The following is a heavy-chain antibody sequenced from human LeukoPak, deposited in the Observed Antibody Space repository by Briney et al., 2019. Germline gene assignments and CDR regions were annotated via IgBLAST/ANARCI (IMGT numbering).Heavy chain of an antibody. J-gene: IGHJ4*02. CDR3: ARQFYLRRNWNYAFDS. D-gene: IGHD1-7*01. V-gene: IGHV3-11*04. CDR1: GLTFSDYY. Sequence: GGSLRLSCAASGLTFSDYYMSWIRQAPGKGLEWVSYISSSGSTIFYADSVKGRFTISRDNAKNSLYLQMDSLRAEDTAVYYCARQFYLRRNWNYAFDSWGQGTLVTVSS. CDR2: ISSSGSTI.